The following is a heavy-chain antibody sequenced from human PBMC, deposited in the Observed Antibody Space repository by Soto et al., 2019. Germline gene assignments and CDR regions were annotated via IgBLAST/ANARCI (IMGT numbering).Heavy chain of an antibody. CDR3: ARLATGGYSGYDPSQQFDY. J-gene: IGHJ4*02. CDR1: GYTFTSYY. V-gene: IGHV1-46*03. D-gene: IGHD5-12*01. Sequence: ASVKVSCKASGYTFTSYYMHWVRQAPGQGLEWMGIINPSGGSTSYAQKFQGRDTMTRDTSTSTVYMELSSLRSEDTAVYYCARLATGGYSGYDPSQQFDYWGQGTLVTVSS. CDR2: INPSGGST.